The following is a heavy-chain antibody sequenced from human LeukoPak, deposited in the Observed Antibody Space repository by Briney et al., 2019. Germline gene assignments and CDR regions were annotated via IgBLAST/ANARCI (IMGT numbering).Heavy chain of an antibody. CDR3: ARETGYSSSWYFFDY. V-gene: IGHV1-18*01. Sequence: GASVKVSCTASGYTFTSYGISWVRQAPGQGLEWMGWISAYNGNTNYAQKLQGRVTMTTDTSTSTAYMELRSLRSDDTAVYYCARETGYSSSWYFFDYWGQGTLVTVSS. D-gene: IGHD6-13*01. CDR1: GYTFTSYG. CDR2: ISAYNGNT. J-gene: IGHJ4*02.